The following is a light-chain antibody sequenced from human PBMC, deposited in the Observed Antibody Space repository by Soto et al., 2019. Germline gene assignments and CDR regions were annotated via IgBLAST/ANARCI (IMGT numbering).Light chain of an antibody. CDR2: DVN. Sequence: QSALTQPRSVSGSPGRSVTVSCTGPSSDVGGYDYVSWDQQHPGKAPKLLIYDVNKRPSGVPDRFSGSKSGNAASLTISGVQAEDESDYYCCSYAGKSTYTWVFGGGTQLTVL. CDR1: SSDVGGYDY. J-gene: IGLJ3*02. CDR3: CSYAGKSTYTWV. V-gene: IGLV2-11*01.